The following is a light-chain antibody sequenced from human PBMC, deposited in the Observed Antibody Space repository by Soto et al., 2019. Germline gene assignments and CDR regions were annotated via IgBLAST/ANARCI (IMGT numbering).Light chain of an antibody. CDR3: QHTQSGPLT. Sequence: DIQMTQSPSSLSASIGDRVTLTCRASQDINIYLNWYQQKPGGAPRLLIYGASILQSGVPPRFSGSGSGTEFTLTITGLNPDDFATYYCQHTQSGPLTFGGGTRVETK. J-gene: IGKJ4*01. V-gene: IGKV1-39*01. CDR1: QDINIY. CDR2: GAS.